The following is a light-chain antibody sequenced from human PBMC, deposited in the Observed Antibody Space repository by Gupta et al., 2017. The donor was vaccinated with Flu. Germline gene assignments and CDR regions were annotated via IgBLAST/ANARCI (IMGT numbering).Light chain of an antibody. CDR2: LVA. Sequence: DVVMTQSPPFLAVTLGQPASIFCRSTQGLVYSDGNTYLHWFQQRPGQSPRRLLHLVADRDSGAPERLGGRGSGTYFTLKTSTGESEDVGVFNGRQGAHWPWRLGKGTRVKSN. V-gene: IGKV2-30*01. J-gene: IGKJ1*01. CDR1: QGLVYSDGNTY. CDR3: RQGAHWPWR.